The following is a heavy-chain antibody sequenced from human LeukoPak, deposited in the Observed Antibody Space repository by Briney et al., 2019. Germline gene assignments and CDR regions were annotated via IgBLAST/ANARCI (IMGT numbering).Heavy chain of an antibody. CDR2: ISYDGSNK. CDR3: ARDGGWELLYFDY. J-gene: IGHJ4*02. V-gene: IGHV3-30*04. D-gene: IGHD1-26*01. CDR1: GFTFSSYA. Sequence: GGSLRLSCAASGFTFSSYAMHWVRQAPGKGLEWVAVISYDGSNKYYADSVKGRFTISRDNSKNTLCLQMNSLRAEDTAVYYCARDGGWELLYFDYWGQGTLVTVSS.